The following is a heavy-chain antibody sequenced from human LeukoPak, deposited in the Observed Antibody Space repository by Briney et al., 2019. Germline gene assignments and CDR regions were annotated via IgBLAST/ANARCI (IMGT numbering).Heavy chain of an antibody. Sequence: TETLSLTCTVSGGSISSYYWSWIRQTPGKGLEWIGYIYYSGSTNYNPSLKSRVTISVDTSKNQFSLKLSSVTAADTAVYYCARSSPVKGIDYWGQGTLVTVSS. CDR3: ARSSPVKGIDY. CDR1: GGSISSYY. D-gene: IGHD3-10*01. J-gene: IGHJ4*02. CDR2: IYYSGST. V-gene: IGHV4-59*01.